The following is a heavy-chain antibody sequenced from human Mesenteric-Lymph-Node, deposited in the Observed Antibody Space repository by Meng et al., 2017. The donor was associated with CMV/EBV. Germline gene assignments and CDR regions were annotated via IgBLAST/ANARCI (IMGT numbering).Heavy chain of an antibody. V-gene: IGHV4-34*01. Sequence: LRQKGGAGLLKPSATLSLTSAVHGGSCTGYYGSGIRQPPGKGLEGIGEINNSGSTNYNPSLKSRVTISVDTSKNQFSLKLSSVTAADTAVYYCARHQRWLKSEGGFNYWGQGTLVTVSS. D-gene: IGHD4-23*01. CDR1: GGSCTGYY. CDR3: ARHQRWLKSEGGFNY. J-gene: IGHJ4*02. CDR2: INNSGST.